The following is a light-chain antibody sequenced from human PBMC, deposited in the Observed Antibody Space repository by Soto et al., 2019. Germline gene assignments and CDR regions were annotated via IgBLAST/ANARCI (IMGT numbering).Light chain of an antibody. V-gene: IGKV1-33*01. CDR2: DAS. Sequence: DIQMTQSPSSLSASVGDRVTITCQASQDIRNYLNWYQQKPGKAPKLLIYDASNLQKGVPSRFNGSGSGTDFSFTISSLQPEDIATYYCQQYDNLPRYTFGQGTKLEIK. CDR3: QQYDNLPRYT. CDR1: QDIRNY. J-gene: IGKJ2*01.